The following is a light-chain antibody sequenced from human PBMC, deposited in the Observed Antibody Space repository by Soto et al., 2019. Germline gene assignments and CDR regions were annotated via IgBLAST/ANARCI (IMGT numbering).Light chain of an antibody. CDR2: EVS. CDR3: NSYTGSGIV. Sequence: QSALTQPASVAGSPGQSITLSCTGTSSDVGGYSYVSWYQHHPGKAPKLMIYEVSNRPSGVSYRFSGSNSGNTASLTISGLQAEDEADYSCNSYTGSGIVFGTGTKVTVL. CDR1: SSDVGGYSY. V-gene: IGLV2-14*01. J-gene: IGLJ1*01.